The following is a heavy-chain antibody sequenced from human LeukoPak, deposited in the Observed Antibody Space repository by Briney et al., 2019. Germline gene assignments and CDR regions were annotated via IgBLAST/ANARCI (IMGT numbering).Heavy chain of an antibody. J-gene: IGHJ4*02. Sequence: PGGSLRLSCAASGFTFSTYAMSWVRQAPGKGLEWVSAIGGSGDFTYYAEYVRGRFTISRDNSEKTLYLQMNSLRAEDTAVYYCAKCMEPAARGSFDYWGQGTLVTVSS. CDR1: GFTFSTYA. V-gene: IGHV3-23*01. CDR3: AKCMEPAARGSFDY. CDR2: IGGSGDFT. D-gene: IGHD2-2*01.